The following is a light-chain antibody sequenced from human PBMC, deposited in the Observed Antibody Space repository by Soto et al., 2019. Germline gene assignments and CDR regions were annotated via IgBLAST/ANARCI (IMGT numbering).Light chain of an antibody. J-gene: IGKJ1*01. CDR2: DAS. Sequence: DIQMTQSPSTLSASVGDRFTITCRASQSISSWLAWYQQKPGKAPKLLIYDASSLESGVPSRFSGSGSGTEFTLTISSLQPDDFATYHCQQYNSYPWTFGQGTKVDI. CDR1: QSISSW. V-gene: IGKV1-5*01. CDR3: QQYNSYPWT.